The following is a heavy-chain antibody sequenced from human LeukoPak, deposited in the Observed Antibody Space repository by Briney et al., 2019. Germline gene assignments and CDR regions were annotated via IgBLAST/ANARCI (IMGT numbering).Heavy chain of an antibody. V-gene: IGHV3-30*04. CDR2: ISSDGRNA. Sequence: GGSLRLSGVASGFIFSNHAMHWDRQAPGKGLEWVAIISSDGRNAYYADSVRGRFSISRDNSKNTVYLQMNTLRSEDTAMYYCTKDRSQEAIYKGALDVWGQGTTVTVSS. CDR1: GFIFSNHA. CDR3: TKDRSQEAIYKGALDV. J-gene: IGHJ6*02. D-gene: IGHD5-24*01.